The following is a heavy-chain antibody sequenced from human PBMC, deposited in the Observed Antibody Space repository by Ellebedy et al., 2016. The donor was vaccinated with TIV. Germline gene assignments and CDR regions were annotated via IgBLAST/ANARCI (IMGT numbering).Heavy chain of an antibody. CDR3: TRGFYEKFDP. J-gene: IGHJ5*02. CDR1: GYTFTDYD. CDR2: VDPNSGIT. D-gene: IGHD5/OR15-5a*01. V-gene: IGHV1-8*01. Sequence: ASVKVSCKASGYTFTDYDINWVRQATGQGLEWMGWVDPNSGITGNEQKFQGRVTMTTDTSTSTVYMELRSLSFDDTAVYYCTRGFYEKFDPWGQGTLVTVS.